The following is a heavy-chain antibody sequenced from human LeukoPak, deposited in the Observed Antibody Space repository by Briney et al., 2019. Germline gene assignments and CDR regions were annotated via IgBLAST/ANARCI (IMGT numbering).Heavy chain of an antibody. CDR2: IYHSGST. V-gene: IGHV4-39*07. J-gene: IGHJ4*02. CDR1: GGSFSSGDYS. Sequence: PSETLSLTCTVSGGSFSSGDYSWNWIRQPPGKGLEWIGSIYHSGSTYYNPSLKSRVTISVDTSKNQFSLKLSSVTAADTAVYYCVRGGGSYDYWGQGTLVTVSS. D-gene: IGHD1-26*01. CDR3: VRGGGSYDY.